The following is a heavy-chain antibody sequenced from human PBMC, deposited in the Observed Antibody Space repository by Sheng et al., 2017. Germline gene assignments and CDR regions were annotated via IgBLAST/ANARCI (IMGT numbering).Heavy chain of an antibody. CDR2: INHSGST. J-gene: IGHJ2*01. D-gene: IGHD6-19*01. CDR1: GGSFSGYY. V-gene: IGHV4-34*01. Sequence: QVQLQQWGAGLLKPSETLSLTCAVYGGSFSGYYWSWIRQPPGKGLEWIGEINHSGSTNYNPSLKSRVTISVDTSKNQFSLKLSSVTAADTAVYYCARGPSSGWYFNWYFDLWGRGTLVTVSS. CDR3: ARGPSSGWYFNWYFDL.